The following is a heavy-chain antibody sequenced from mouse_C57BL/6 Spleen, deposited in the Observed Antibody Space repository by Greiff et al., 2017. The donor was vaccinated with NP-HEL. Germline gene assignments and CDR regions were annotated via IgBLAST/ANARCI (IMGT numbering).Heavy chain of an antibody. V-gene: IGHV3-6*01. J-gene: IGHJ2*01. CDR2: ISYDGSN. CDR3: ARVYYYGSSYPLYYFDY. D-gene: IGHD1-1*01. CDR1: GYSITSGYY. Sequence: EVQRVESGPGLVKPSQSLSLTCSVTGYSITSGYYWNWIRQFPGNKLEWMGYISYDGSNNYNPSLKNRISITRDTSKNQFFLKLNSVTTEDTATYYCARVYYYGSSYPLYYFDYWGQGTTLTVSS.